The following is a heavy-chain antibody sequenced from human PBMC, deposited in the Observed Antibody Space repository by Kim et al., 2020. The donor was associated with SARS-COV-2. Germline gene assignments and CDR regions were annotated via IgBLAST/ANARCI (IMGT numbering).Heavy chain of an antibody. J-gene: IGHJ6*02. CDR2: IYPGDSDT. CDR3: ARQGGYYYGSGSYGIYYYYGMDV. CDR1: GYSFTSYW. V-gene: IGHV5-51*01. Sequence: GESLKISCKGSGYSFTSYWIGWVRQMPGKGLEWMGIIYPGDSDTRYSPSFQGQVTISADKSISTAYLQWSSLKASDTAMYYCARQGGYYYGSGSYGIYYYYGMDVWGQGTTVTVSS. D-gene: IGHD3-10*01.